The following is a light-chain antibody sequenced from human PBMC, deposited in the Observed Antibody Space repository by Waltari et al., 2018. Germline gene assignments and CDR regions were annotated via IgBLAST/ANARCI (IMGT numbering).Light chain of an antibody. Sequence: SYVLTSPPSVSVAPGQAARITCGGNNIGANSVHRYQQKPGQAPVLVVYDDSARPSGISERFSGSNSGNTATLTFTRVEAGDEADYYCQVWDTSSDQVVFGGGTKLTVL. V-gene: IGLV3-21*02. CDR2: DDS. CDR1: NIGANS. CDR3: QVWDTSSDQVV. J-gene: IGLJ3*02.